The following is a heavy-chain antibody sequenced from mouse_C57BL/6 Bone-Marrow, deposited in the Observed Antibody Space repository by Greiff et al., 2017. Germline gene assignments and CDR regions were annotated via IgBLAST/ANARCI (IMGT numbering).Heavy chain of an antibody. V-gene: IGHV1-55*01. CDR3: ARWGHYGTYAMDY. Sequence: VQLQQPGAELVKPGASVKMSCKASGYTFTSYWITWVKQRPGQGLEWIGDIYPGSGSTNYNEKFKSKATLTVDTSSSTAYMQLSSLTSEDSAVYYCARWGHYGTYAMDYWGQGTSVTVSS. D-gene: IGHD2-1*01. CDR1: GYTFTSYW. J-gene: IGHJ4*01. CDR2: IYPGSGST.